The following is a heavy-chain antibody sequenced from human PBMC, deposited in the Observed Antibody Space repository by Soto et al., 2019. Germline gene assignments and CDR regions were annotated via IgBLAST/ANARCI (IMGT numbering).Heavy chain of an antibody. CDR1: GYKFATYW. CDR3: ARGFTGSAGRFDP. D-gene: IGHD6-25*01. V-gene: IGHV5-51*01. CDR2: IYPGDSET. Sequence: GESLKISCKGSGYKFATYWIAWVRQMPGGGLEWMGIIYPGDSETIYSSSFRGHVTISADKSLNTAYLQWDSLTASDSAIYYCARGFTGSAGRFDPWGQGTVVTVSS. J-gene: IGHJ5*02.